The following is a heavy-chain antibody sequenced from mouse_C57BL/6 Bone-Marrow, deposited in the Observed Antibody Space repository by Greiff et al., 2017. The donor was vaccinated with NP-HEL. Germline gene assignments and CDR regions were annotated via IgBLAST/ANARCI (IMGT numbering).Heavy chain of an antibody. Sequence: EVQLVESGGGLVQPGGSLSLSCAASGFTFTDYYMRWVRQPPGKALEWLGFIRNKANGYTTEYSASVKGRFTISRNNSQSSLYLQMNALRAEDSATYYCARFSPTNYFDYWGQGTTLTVSS. V-gene: IGHV7-3*01. D-gene: IGHD2-10*01. CDR2: IRNKANGYTT. J-gene: IGHJ2*01. CDR3: ARFSPTNYFDY. CDR1: GFTFTDYY.